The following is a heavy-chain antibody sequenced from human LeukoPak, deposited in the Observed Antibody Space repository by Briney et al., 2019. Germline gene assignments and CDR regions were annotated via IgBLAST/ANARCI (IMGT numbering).Heavy chain of an antibody. J-gene: IGHJ4*02. CDR3: AKSGTRSSWSPRVKTYLDY. V-gene: IGHV3-30*18. Sequence: EGSLRLSCAASGFTFSTYGMHWVRQAPGKGLEWVAVISYDGSNKYYADSVKGRFTISRDNSKNTLYLQMNSLRAEDTAVYYCAKSGTRSSWSPRVKTYLDYWGQGTLVTVSS. CDR2: ISYDGSNK. D-gene: IGHD6-13*01. CDR1: GFTFSTYG.